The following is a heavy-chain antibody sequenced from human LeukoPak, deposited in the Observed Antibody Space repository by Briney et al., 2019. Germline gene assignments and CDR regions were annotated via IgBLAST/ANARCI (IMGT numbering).Heavy chain of an antibody. CDR3: ARRDPNRGSYDSSGCFDY. J-gene: IGHJ4*02. CDR2: IYTSGST. Sequence: PSETLSLTCTVSGGSISSYYWSWLRQPAGKGLEWIGRIYTSGSTNYNPSLKSRVTISVDTSKNQFSLKLSSVTAADTAVYYCARRDPNRGSYDSSGCFDYWGQGTLVTVSS. CDR1: GGSISSYY. D-gene: IGHD3-22*01. V-gene: IGHV4-4*07.